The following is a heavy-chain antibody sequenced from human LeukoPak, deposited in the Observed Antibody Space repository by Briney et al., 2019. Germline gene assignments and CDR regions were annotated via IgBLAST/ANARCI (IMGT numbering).Heavy chain of an antibody. CDR1: GFSFSSYW. Sequence: GGSLRLSCAASGFSFSSYWMHWVRQAPGKGPVWVSLISNDESTIIYADSVKGRFTISRDNAKNTLYLQMSSLRAEDTAVYYCAKETVLLWFGELDWFDPWGQGTLVTVSS. V-gene: IGHV3-74*01. CDR2: ISNDESTI. CDR3: AKETVLLWFGELDWFDP. J-gene: IGHJ5*02. D-gene: IGHD3-10*01.